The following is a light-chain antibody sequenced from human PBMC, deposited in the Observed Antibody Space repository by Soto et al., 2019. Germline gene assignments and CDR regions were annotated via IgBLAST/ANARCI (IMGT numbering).Light chain of an antibody. V-gene: IGKV3D-20*02. CDR3: QQSYSTPRT. CDR1: QSVSSSY. J-gene: IGKJ1*01. Sequence: EIVLTQSPGTLSLSPGGRATLSCRASQSVSSSYLAWYQQKPGQAPRLLIHDAYNRATGIPDRFSGSGSGTDFTLTISSLQPEDFATYYCQQSYSTPRTFGQGTKVDIK. CDR2: DAY.